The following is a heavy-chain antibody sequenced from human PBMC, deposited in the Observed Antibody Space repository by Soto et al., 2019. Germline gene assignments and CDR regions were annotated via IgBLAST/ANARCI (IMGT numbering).Heavy chain of an antibody. J-gene: IGHJ6*02. CDR2: IYHSGST. Sequence: SETLSLTCAVSGGSISSSNWWSWVRQPPGKGLEWIGEIYHSGSTNYNPSLKSRVTISVDKSKNQFSLKLSSVTAADTAVYYCARGYFDWLLDYYYYGMDVWGQGTTVT. V-gene: IGHV4-4*02. CDR3: ARGYFDWLLDYYYYGMDV. D-gene: IGHD3-9*01. CDR1: GGSISSSNW.